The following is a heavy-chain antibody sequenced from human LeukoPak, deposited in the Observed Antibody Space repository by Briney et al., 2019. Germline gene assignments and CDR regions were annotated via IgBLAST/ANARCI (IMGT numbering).Heavy chain of an antibody. Sequence: SETLSLTCTVSGGSISSGSYYWSWIRQPAGKGLEWIGRIYTSGSTNYNPSLKSRVTISVDTSKNQFSLKLSSVTAADTAVYSCARDRGYHEIDYWGQGILVTVSS. CDR1: GGSISSGSYY. CDR2: IYTSGST. V-gene: IGHV4-61*02. J-gene: IGHJ4*02. D-gene: IGHD3-22*01. CDR3: ARDRGYHEIDY.